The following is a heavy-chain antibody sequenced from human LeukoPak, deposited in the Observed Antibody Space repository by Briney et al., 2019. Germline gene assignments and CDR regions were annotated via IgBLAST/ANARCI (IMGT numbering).Heavy chain of an antibody. CDR3: ARDRDYGDTFDY. CDR1: GFTFSNYA. V-gene: IGHV3-30-3*01. D-gene: IGHD4-17*01. Sequence: GGSLRLSCTASGFTFSNYAMFWVRQAPGKGLEWVAVLSDDGTNKYYADSVKGRFTISRDNSKNTLYLQMNSLRAEDTAVFYCARDRDYGDTFDYWGQGTLVTVSS. J-gene: IGHJ4*02. CDR2: LSDDGTNK.